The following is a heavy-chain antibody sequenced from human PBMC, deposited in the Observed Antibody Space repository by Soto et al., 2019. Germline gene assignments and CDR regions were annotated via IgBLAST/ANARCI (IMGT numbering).Heavy chain of an antibody. Sequence: PGGSLRLSCAASGFTFSSFGMHWVRQAPGKGLEWVAVTWYDGSNKYYGDSVKGRFTISRDDSKSTLYLQMNSLRAEDTAMYYCARDKAAGTTSLFDPWGQGTLVTVSS. J-gene: IGHJ5*02. V-gene: IGHV3-33*01. D-gene: IGHD1-7*01. CDR3: ARDKAAGTTSLFDP. CDR2: TWYDGSNK. CDR1: GFTFSSFG.